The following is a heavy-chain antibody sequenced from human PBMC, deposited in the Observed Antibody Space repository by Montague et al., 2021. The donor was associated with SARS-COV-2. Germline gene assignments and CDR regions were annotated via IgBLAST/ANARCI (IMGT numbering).Heavy chain of an antibody. CDR3: ARDGGVWELDY. CDR1: GFTFSTYE. D-gene: IGHD3-16*01. J-gene: IGHJ4*02. V-gene: IGHV3-48*03. Sequence: SLRLSCAASGFTFSTYEINWVRQAPGTGLEWVSSISSSGSTIYYAYSVKGRLTHSTDNANNSLYLQMNSMRAEGAAVYYCARDGGVWELDYWGQGTLVTVST. CDR2: ISSSGSTI.